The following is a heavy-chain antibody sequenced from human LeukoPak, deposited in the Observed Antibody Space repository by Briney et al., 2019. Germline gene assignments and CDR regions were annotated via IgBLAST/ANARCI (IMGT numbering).Heavy chain of an antibody. V-gene: IGHV3-23*01. J-gene: IGHJ6*02. CDR1: GFTFSRYA. CDR3: AKDRGSSSSAYGMDV. D-gene: IGHD6-13*01. Sequence: GGSLRLSCAASGFTFSRYAMSWVRQAPGKGLEWVSAISGSGGSTNYADSVKGRFTLSRDNSKNTLYVQMNSLRAEGTAVYYCAKDRGSSSSAYGMDVWGQGTTVTVSS. CDR2: ISGSGGST.